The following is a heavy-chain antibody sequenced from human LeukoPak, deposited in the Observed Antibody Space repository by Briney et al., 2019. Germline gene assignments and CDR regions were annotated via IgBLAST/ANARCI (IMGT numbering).Heavy chain of an antibody. V-gene: IGHV3-11*06. D-gene: IGHD1-1*01. Sequence: PGGSLRLSCAASGFTFSDYYMSWIRQAPGKGLEWVSYISSSSSYTNYADSVKGRFTISRDNARNSLFLQMNSLRAEDTALYYCARGRTGTPFDYWGQGTLVTVSS. CDR3: ARGRTGTPFDY. CDR2: ISSSSSYT. CDR1: GFTFSDYY. J-gene: IGHJ4*02.